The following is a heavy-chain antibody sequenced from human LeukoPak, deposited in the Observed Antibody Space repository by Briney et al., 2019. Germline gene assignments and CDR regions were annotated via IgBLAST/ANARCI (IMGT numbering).Heavy chain of an antibody. Sequence: PGGSLRLSCAASGFTLSDHYMAWVRQAPGKGLEWVGRTRNKANSYTTEHATSVKGRFTISRDDSKNSLHLQMNSLRTEDTAVYCCAVGYCSGGSCSGSDGDYWGQGTLVTVSS. V-gene: IGHV3-72*01. CDR1: GFTLSDHY. D-gene: IGHD2-15*01. CDR2: TRNKANSYTT. J-gene: IGHJ4*02. CDR3: AVGYCSGGSCSGSDGDY.